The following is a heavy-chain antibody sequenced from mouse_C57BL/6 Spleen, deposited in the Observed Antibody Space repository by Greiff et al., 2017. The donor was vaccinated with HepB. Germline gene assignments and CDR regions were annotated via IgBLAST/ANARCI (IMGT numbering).Heavy chain of an antibody. CDR1: GYTFTSYW. V-gene: IGHV1-50*01. J-gene: IGHJ2*01. Sequence: QVQLQQPGAELVKPGASVKLSCKASGYTFTSYWMQWVKQRPEQGLEWIGEIDPSDSYTNYNQKFKGKATLTVDTSSSTAYMQLSSLTSEDSAVYYCARDGNYKVDYFDYWGQGTTLTVSS. CDR2: IDPSDSYT. CDR3: ARDGNYKVDYFDY. D-gene: IGHD2-1*01.